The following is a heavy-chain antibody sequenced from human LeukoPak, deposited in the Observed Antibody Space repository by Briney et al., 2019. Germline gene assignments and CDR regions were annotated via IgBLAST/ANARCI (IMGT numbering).Heavy chain of an antibody. V-gene: IGHV4-59*01. Sequence: SETLSLTCTVSGGSISSYYWSWIRQPPGKGLEWIGYIYYSGSTNYNPSLKSRVTISVDMSKNQFSLKLSSVTAADTAVYYCARGSAYYYDSSAWGAFDIWGQGTMVTVSS. CDR2: IYYSGST. D-gene: IGHD3-22*01. J-gene: IGHJ3*02. CDR1: GGSISSYY. CDR3: ARGSAYYYDSSAWGAFDI.